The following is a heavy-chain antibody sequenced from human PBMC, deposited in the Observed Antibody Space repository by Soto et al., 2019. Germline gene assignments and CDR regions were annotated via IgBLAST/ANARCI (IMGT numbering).Heavy chain of an antibody. CDR2: IIPIFGTA. Sequence: ASVKVSCKASGGTFSSYAISWVRQAPGQGLEWMGGIIPIFGTANYAQKFQGRVTITADESTSTAYMELSSLRSEDTAVYYCARGNSYYDFWSGYPNDAFDIWGQGTMVTVSS. J-gene: IGHJ3*02. D-gene: IGHD3-3*01. CDR1: GGTFSSYA. V-gene: IGHV1-69*13. CDR3: ARGNSYYDFWSGYPNDAFDI.